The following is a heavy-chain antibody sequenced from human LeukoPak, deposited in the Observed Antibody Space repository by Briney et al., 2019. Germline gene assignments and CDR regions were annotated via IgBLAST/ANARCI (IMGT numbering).Heavy chain of an antibody. V-gene: IGHV3-13*01. D-gene: IGHD3-10*01. CDR1: GFTFSSYD. Sequence: QPGGSLRLSCAASGFTFSSYDMHWVRQATGKGLEWVSAIGTAGDTCYVGSVKGRFTISRENAKNSLYLQMNSLRAGDTAVYYCAKDSAFYYIDVWGKGTTVIISS. CDR2: IGTAGDT. CDR3: AKDSAFYYIDV. J-gene: IGHJ6*03.